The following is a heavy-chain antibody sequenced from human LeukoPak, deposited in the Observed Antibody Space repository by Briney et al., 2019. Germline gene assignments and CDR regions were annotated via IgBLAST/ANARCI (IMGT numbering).Heavy chain of an antibody. D-gene: IGHD1-7*01. CDR3: AVLGNYALNY. CDR2: IYYSGST. CDR1: GGSISTYY. Sequence: SETLSLTRTVSGGSISTYYWSWIRQSPGKGLEWIGSIYYSGSTNYHPSLKSRVSISVDTSKNQFSLELSSVTAADTAVYYCAVLGNYALNYWGQGTLVTVSS. V-gene: IGHV4-59*08. J-gene: IGHJ4*02.